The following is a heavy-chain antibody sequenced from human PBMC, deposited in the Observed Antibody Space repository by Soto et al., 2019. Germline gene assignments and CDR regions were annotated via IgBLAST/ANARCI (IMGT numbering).Heavy chain of an antibody. D-gene: IGHD6-19*01. CDR2: ISAYNGNT. V-gene: IGHV1-18*04. Sequence: ASVKVSCKASGYTFTSYGISWVRQAPGQGLEWMGWISAYNGNTNYAQKRQGRVTMTTDTSTSTAYMELRSLRSDDTAVYYCARDPTWKNVAVPYYYYGMDVWGQGTTVTVSS. CDR3: ARDPTWKNVAVPYYYYGMDV. J-gene: IGHJ6*02. CDR1: GYTFTSYG.